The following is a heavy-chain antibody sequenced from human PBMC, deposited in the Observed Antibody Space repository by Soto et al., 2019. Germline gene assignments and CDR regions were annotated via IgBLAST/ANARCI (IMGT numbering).Heavy chain of an antibody. CDR2: MNPNSGYT. CDR1: GYTFISYD. D-gene: IGHD2-2*01. CDR3: ARFSSQPLLCDLDF. Sequence: QVQLVQSGAEVRKPGASVKVSCKSSGYTFISYDINWVRQATGQGLEWMGWMNPNSGYTAYAQKFQGRVTMTRNTSISTAYMELSSLTSEDTAVYYCARFSSQPLLCDLDFWGQGTLVTVSS. V-gene: IGHV1-8*01. J-gene: IGHJ4*02.